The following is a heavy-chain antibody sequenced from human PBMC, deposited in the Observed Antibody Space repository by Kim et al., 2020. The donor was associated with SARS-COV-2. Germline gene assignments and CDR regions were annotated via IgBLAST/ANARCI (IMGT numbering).Heavy chain of an antibody. J-gene: IGHJ3*02. CDR3: TRVPPDPGSYYDAFD. Sequence: GGSLRLSCAASGFIFTDSAMHWVRQASGKGLEWVGRIRSKANSYATAYAASLKGSFTISRDDSKKTAYLQWNSLETEDTAVYSCTRVPPDPGSYYDAFD. CDR2: IRSKANSYAT. CDR1: GFIFTDSA. V-gene: IGHV3-73*01. D-gene: IGHD3-10*01.